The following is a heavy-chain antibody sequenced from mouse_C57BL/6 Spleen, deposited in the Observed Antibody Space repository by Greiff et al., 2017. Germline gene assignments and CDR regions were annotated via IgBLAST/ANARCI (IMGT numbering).Heavy chain of an antibody. V-gene: IGHV2-2*01. CDR3: ARSYYYPYFDV. CDR1: GFSFTRYG. CDR2: IWSGGST. Sequence: VQLQQSGPGLVQPSQSLSITCKVSGFSFTRYGVHWVRQSQGKGLEWLGVIWSGGSTAYNAAFISRLSISKDNSKSQVFFKMNSLQADDTAIDYCARSYYYPYFDVWGTGTTGTVSS. J-gene: IGHJ1*03. D-gene: IGHD2-4*01.